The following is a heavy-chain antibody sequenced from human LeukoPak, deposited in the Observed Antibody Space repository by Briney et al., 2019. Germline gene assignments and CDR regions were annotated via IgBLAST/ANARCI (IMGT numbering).Heavy chain of an antibody. V-gene: IGHV3-30*04. CDR3: ARDYDSKYCIDY. CDR1: GFTFSKFG. D-gene: IGHD3-16*01. J-gene: IGHJ4*02. CDR2: ISDDGRDK. Sequence: PGGSLRLSCAASGFTFSKFGIHWVRQAPGKGLEWVAYISDDGRDKFYADSVKGRFTISRDNSKNTLNVQMNSLRADDTAVYYCARDYDSKYCIDYWGQGALVTVSS.